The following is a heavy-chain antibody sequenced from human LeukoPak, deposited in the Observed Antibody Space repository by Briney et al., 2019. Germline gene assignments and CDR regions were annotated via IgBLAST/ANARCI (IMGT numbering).Heavy chain of an antibody. CDR3: ATFGDPGT. Sequence: GGSLRRSGAASGFTVNTNSMNWVRQSPGNGLEGVSDLYAGGSTYYADSVKGRFTISRDNSKNTLYLQMNSLRPEDTAVYYCATFGDPGTWGQGTLVTVSS. D-gene: IGHD3-16*01. V-gene: IGHV3-53*01. CDR1: GFTVNTNS. J-gene: IGHJ4*02. CDR2: LYAGGST.